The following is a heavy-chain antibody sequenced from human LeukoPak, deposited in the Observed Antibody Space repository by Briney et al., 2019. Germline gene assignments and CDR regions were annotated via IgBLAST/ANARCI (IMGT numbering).Heavy chain of an antibody. V-gene: IGHV4-61*01. J-gene: IGHJ5*02. CDR3: ARDLYGSTSSPFDP. D-gene: IGHD6-6*01. CDR1: GYSISSSYY. Sequence: SETLSLTCAVSGYSISSSYYWGWIRQPPGKGLEWIAYMYYSGSTNYNPSLKSRVTVSLDTSKNQFSLKLSSVTAADTAVYYCARDLYGSTSSPFDPWGQGTLVTVSS. CDR2: MYYSGST.